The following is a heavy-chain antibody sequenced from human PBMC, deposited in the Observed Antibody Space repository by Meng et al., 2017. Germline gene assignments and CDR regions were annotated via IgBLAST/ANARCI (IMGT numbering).Heavy chain of an antibody. V-gene: IGHV3-53*02. CDR1: GFTVSSKY. J-gene: IGHJ4*02. D-gene: IGHD4-17*01. Sequence: EVERVETGGCLIKPGGSLGLSCAASGFTVSSKYMSWVRQAPGKGLEWVSVIYSGGSKYYADSVKGRFTISRDNSKNTLYLQMNSLRAEDTAVYYCARDYGDHLGFDYWGQGTLVTASS. CDR3: ARDYGDHLGFDY. CDR2: IYSGGSK.